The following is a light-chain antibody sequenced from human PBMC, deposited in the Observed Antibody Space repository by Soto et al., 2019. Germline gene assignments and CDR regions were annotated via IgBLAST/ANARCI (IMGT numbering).Light chain of an antibody. CDR1: SSDVGGYNL. Sequence: QSVLTQPASVSGSPGQSITISCTGTSSDVGGYNLVSWYQQHPGKAPKLMIYEVSNRPSGVSNRFSGSKSGNTASLTISGLQAEDEADYYYSSYTSSSNYVFGTGTKVTVL. V-gene: IGLV2-14*01. CDR2: EVS. J-gene: IGLJ1*01. CDR3: SSYTSSSNYV.